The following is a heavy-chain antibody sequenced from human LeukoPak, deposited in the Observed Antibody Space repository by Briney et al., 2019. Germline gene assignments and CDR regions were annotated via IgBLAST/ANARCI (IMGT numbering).Heavy chain of an antibody. CDR2: IKNKAQRHTT. CDR1: GFSFTDHP. Sequence: PGGSLRLLCATSGFSFTDHPMNFLGPPRGKGREWVGCIKNKAQRHTTVYAASVRGTFNGSRDDSRNSLYLQMNSLEDNDTAVYYCGRTLVRSSGNYYFDSWGQGTLVTVSS. D-gene: IGHD3-10*01. CDR3: GRTLVRSSGNYYFDS. V-gene: IGHV3-72*01. J-gene: IGHJ4*01.